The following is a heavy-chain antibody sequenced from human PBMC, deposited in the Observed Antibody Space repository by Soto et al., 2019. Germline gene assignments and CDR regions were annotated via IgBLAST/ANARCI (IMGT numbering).Heavy chain of an antibody. CDR2: ISGSTGST. V-gene: IGHV3-23*01. Sequence: EVQLLESGGGLVQPGGSLRLSCAASGFTFSSYDMSWVRQAPGQGLEWVSTISGSTGSTYSADSVKGRFTISRDSSTSTLYLQMDSVSAEDTAVCYCAKENDDSGQGTLVTVSS. J-gene: IGHJ4*02. CDR3: AKENDD. CDR1: GFTFSSYD.